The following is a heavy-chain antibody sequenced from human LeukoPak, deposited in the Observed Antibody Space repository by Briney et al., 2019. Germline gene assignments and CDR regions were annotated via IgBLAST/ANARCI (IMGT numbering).Heavy chain of an antibody. V-gene: IGHV3-64D*08. D-gene: IGHD3-10*01. CDR3: VKEAGGVRGVVGFGDAFDF. CDR2: ISDNGGHT. Sequence: GGSLRLSCSASGFXFSIYAIHWVRQAPGKGLEYVSAISDNGGHTYYADSVKGRFTISRDNSKNTLYLQMSSVTIEDTAVYYCVKEAGGVRGVVGFGDAFDFWGQGTLVTVSS. CDR1: GFXFSIYA. J-gene: IGHJ3*01.